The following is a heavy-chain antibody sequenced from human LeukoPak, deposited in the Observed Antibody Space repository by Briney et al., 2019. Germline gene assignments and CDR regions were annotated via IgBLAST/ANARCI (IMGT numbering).Heavy chain of an antibody. CDR3: AQYSSSSNEAFDI. J-gene: IGHJ3*02. Sequence: ASVKVSCKASGYTFTGYYMHWVRQAPGQGLEWMGWINPNSGGTNYAQKFQGRVTTTRDTSISTAYMGLSRLRSDDTAVYYCAQYSSSSNEAFDIWGQGTMVTVSS. CDR2: INPNSGGT. V-gene: IGHV1-2*02. D-gene: IGHD6-6*01. CDR1: GYTFTGYY.